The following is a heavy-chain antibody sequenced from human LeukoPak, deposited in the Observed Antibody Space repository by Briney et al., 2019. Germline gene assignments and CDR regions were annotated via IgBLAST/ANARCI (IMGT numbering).Heavy chain of an antibody. CDR1: GFTFSSYA. CDR3: ARKAGYYYGSGDY. D-gene: IGHD3-10*01. Sequence: GGSLRLSCAASGFTFSSYAVSWVRQAPGKGLEWVSAIGGSGGSSYYADSVKGRVTISRDNSKNTLYLQMNSLRAEDTAVYYCARKAGYYYGSGDYWGQGTLVTASS. J-gene: IGHJ4*02. CDR2: IGGSGGSS. V-gene: IGHV3-23*01.